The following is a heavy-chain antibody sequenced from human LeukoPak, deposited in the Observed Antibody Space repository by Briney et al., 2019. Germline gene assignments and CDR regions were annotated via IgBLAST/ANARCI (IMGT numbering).Heavy chain of an antibody. J-gene: IGHJ4*02. CDR3: ARGVYDSSGYYFFDY. CDR2: ISSSGSTI. CDR1: GFTFSSYE. V-gene: IGHV3-48*03. D-gene: IGHD3-22*01. Sequence: GGSLRLSCAASGFTFSSYEMNWVRQAPGKGLEWVSYISSSGSTIYYADSVKGRFTISRDNAKNSLYLQMNSLRAEGTAVYYCARGVYDSSGYYFFDYWGQGTLVTVSS.